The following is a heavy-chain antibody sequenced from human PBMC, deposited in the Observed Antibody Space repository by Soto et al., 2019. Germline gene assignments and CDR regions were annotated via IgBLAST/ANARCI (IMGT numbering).Heavy chain of an antibody. D-gene: IGHD2-2*01. CDR1: GFTFSSYA. V-gene: IGHV3-23*01. Sequence: GGALRLSCAASGFTFSSYAMGWVRPAPGEGLGLGSAISGSGGSTYYADSVKGRFTISRDNSKNTLYLQMNSLRAEDTAVYYCAKAGYCSSATCATRYYYMDVWGKGTTVTVSS. CDR3: AKAGYCSSATCATRYYYMDV. CDR2: ISGSGGST. J-gene: IGHJ6*03.